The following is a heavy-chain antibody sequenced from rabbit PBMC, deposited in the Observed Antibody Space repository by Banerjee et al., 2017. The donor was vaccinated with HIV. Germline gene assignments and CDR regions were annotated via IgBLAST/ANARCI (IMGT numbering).Heavy chain of an antibody. J-gene: IGHJ4*01. V-gene: IGHV1S45*01. CDR2: INTSSGNT. D-gene: IGHD4-1*01. Sequence: QEQLKESGGGLVQPGGSLKLSCKASGFDFSSYYMGWVRQAPGKGLEWIACINTSSGNTVYATWAKGRFTISKTSWTTVTLQMTSLTAADTATYFCARDLAGVIGWNFNLWGPGTLVTVS. CDR3: ARDLAGVIGWNFNL. CDR1: GFDFSSYY.